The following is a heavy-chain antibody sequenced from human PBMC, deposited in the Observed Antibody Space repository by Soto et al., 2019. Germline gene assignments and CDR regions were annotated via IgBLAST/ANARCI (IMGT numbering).Heavy chain of an antibody. V-gene: IGHV3-33*01. D-gene: IGHD6-13*01. CDR1: GFTFSSYG. CDR3: ARDRGIAAAGNCWFDP. CDR2: IWYDGSNK. J-gene: IGHJ5*02. Sequence: PGGSLRLSCAASGFTFSSYGMHWVRQAPGKGLEWVAVIWYDGSNKYYADSVKGRFTISRDNSKNTLYLQMNSLRAEDAAVYYCARDRGIAAAGNCWFDPWGQGTLVTVSS.